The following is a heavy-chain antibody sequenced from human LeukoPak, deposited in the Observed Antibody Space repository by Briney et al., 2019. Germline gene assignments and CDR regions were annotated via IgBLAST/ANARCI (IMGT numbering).Heavy chain of an antibody. D-gene: IGHD4-17*01. CDR2: ISSSTTTI. CDR1: GFTFSTYN. CDR3: AKEGSTVPLDY. Sequence: GGSLRLSCTASGFTFSTYNMNWVRQAPGKGLEWVSYISSSTTTISYADSVKGRFTISRDNAKNSLYLQMNSLRAEDTAVYYCAKEGSTVPLDYWGQGTLVTVSS. V-gene: IGHV3-48*04. J-gene: IGHJ4*02.